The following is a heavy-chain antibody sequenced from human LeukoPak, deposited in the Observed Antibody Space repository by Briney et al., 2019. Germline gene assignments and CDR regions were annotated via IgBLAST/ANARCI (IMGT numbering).Heavy chain of an antibody. CDR2: TNSDGSST. J-gene: IGHJ4*02. V-gene: IGHV3-74*01. CDR3: TRGLDYEGNH. Sequence: GGSLRLSCAPSGFTFSTYWMHWVRQAPGRGGVWVSRTNSDGSSTHYAESVKGRFTISRDNAKNTLYLQMNSLRAEDTALYYCTRGLDYEGNHGGQGTLVTVSS. D-gene: IGHD1-14*01. CDR1: GFTFSTYW.